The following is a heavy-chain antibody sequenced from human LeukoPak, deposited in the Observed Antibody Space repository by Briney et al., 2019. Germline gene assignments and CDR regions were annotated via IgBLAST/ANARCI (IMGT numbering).Heavy chain of an antibody. J-gene: IGHJ4*02. D-gene: IGHD3-10*01. Sequence: PGRSLRLSCAASGFTFSSYAMSWVRQAPGKGLEWVSAISGSGGSTYYADSVKGRFTISRDNSKNTLYLQMNSLRAEDTAVYYCAKGAILWFGELLGDFDYWGQGTLVTVSS. CDR3: AKGAILWFGELLGDFDY. V-gene: IGHV3-23*01. CDR2: ISGSGGST. CDR1: GFTFSSYA.